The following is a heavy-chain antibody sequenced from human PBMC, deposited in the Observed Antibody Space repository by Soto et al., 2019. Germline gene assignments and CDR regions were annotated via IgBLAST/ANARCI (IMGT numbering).Heavy chain of an antibody. CDR3: ASDYVGDDLTVTTGEFGRL. J-gene: IGHJ4*02. CDR1: GGTFSRYA. V-gene: IGHV1-69*01. D-gene: IGHD1-26*01. Sequence: QVQLVQSGAEVKKPGSSVKVSCKASGGTFSRYAISWVRQAPGQGLEWMGGIMPRFGSAKYAQKFQDRVIITADESTTTAYMELSSLRSEDTAVYYCASDYVGDDLTVTTGEFGRLWGQGTLVTVSS. CDR2: IMPRFGSA.